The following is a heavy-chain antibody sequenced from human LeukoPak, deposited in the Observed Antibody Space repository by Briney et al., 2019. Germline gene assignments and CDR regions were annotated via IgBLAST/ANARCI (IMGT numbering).Heavy chain of an antibody. CDR2: ISGSGGST. D-gene: IGHD4-17*01. J-gene: IGHJ4*02. V-gene: IGHV3-23*01. CDR3: AKSDYGDYFDY. Sequence: GGSLRLSCAASGFTFSSYAMSWVRRAPGKGLEWVSAISGSGGSTYYADSVKGRFTISRDNAKNTLYLQMNSLRAEDTAVYYCAKSDYGDYFDYWGQGTLVTVSS. CDR1: GFTFSSYA.